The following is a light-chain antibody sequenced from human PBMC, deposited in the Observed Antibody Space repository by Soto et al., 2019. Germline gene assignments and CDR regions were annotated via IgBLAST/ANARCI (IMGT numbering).Light chain of an antibody. CDR1: ETFCSGC. Sequence: DTVLTQSPATVSLSPGASVTLSCRASETFCSGCLAWYQQKPGQSPRLLIYGASSRATGIPDRFSGSGSGTDFTLTISRLEPEDFAVYYCQHYGTTPWTFGPGTKVGIK. V-gene: IGKV3-20*01. J-gene: IGKJ1*01. CDR3: QHYGTTPWT. CDR2: GAS.